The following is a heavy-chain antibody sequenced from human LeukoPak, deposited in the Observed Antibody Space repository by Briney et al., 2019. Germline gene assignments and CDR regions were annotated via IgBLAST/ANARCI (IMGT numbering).Heavy chain of an antibody. D-gene: IGHD2-21*01. CDR2: INPNSGGT. CDR3: ASGHIPYYFEY. V-gene: IGHV1-2*02. J-gene: IGHJ4*02. CDR1: GYTFTDYY. Sequence: ASVTVSCKASGYTFTDYYMHGVRQAPGQGLEWMGWINPNSGGTNYAQTFQGRVTITRDTSISTAYMELSSLRSDDTAVYYCASGHIPYYFEYWGQGTLVTVSS.